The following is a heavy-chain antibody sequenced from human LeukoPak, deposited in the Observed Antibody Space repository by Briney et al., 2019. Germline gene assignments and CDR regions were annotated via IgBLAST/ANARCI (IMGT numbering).Heavy chain of an antibody. CDR3: ARDLRGYCSSTSCYTFGH. CDR1: GFTFSSYG. Sequence: PGGSLRLSCAACGFTFSSYGVHWVRQAPGKGLEWVAVIWYDGSNKYYADSVKGRFTISRDNSKNTLYLQMNSLRGEDTAVYYCARDLRGYCSSTSCYTFGHWGQGTLVTVSS. V-gene: IGHV3-33*01. J-gene: IGHJ4*02. D-gene: IGHD2-2*02. CDR2: IWYDGSNK.